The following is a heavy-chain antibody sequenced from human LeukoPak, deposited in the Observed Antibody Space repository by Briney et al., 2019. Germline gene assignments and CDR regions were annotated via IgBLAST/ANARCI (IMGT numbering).Heavy chain of an antibody. V-gene: IGHV3-21*01. CDR1: GFIFSSYS. D-gene: IGHD5-18*01. J-gene: IGHJ4*02. Sequence: GGSLRLSCAASGFIFSSYSMNWVRQAPGKGLEWVSSIRISSSYIYYADSVKGRFTISRDNAKNSLYLQMNSLRAEDTAVYYCARRQDTDMVFLDYWGQGTLVTVSS. CDR2: IRISSSYI. CDR3: ARRQDTDMVFLDY.